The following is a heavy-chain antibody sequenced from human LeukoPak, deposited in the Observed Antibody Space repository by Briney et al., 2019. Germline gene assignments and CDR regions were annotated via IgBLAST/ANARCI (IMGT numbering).Heavy chain of an antibody. Sequence: GGSLRLSCAASGFTFSSYGMHWVRQAPGKGLEWVAFIRYDGSNKYYADSVKGRFTISRDNSKNTLYLQMNSLRAEDTAAYYCAKDVLWFGESPYLLDYWGQGTLVTVSS. CDR2: IRYDGSNK. CDR3: AKDVLWFGESPYLLDY. V-gene: IGHV3-30*02. CDR1: GFTFSSYG. D-gene: IGHD3-10*01. J-gene: IGHJ4*02.